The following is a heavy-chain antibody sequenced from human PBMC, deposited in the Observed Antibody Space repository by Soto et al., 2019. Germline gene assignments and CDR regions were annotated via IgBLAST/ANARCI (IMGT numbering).Heavy chain of an antibody. V-gene: IGHV1-2*02. Sequence: GASVKVSCKASGYTFTGYDMHWVRQAPGQGLEWMGWINPNSGGTNYAQKFQGRVTMTRDTSISTAYMELSRLRSDDTAVYYCARDPTGYSSGWYYFDYWGQGTLVTVSS. D-gene: IGHD6-19*01. CDR2: INPNSGGT. CDR3: ARDPTGYSSGWYYFDY. CDR1: GYTFTGYD. J-gene: IGHJ4*02.